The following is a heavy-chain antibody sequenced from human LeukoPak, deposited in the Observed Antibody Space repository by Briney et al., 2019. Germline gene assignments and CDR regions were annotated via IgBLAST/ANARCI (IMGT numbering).Heavy chain of an antibody. CDR1: GGTFSSYA. J-gene: IGHJ4*02. D-gene: IGHD3-10*01. CDR3: ARASPSLHYYGSGSYLHY. CDR2: IIPIFGTA. Sequence: SVKVSCKASGGTFSSYAISWVRQAPGQGLEWMGGIIPIFGTANYAQKFQGRVTITADKSTSTAYMELSSLRSEDTAVYYCARASPSLHYYGSGSYLHYWGQGTLVTVSS. V-gene: IGHV1-69*06.